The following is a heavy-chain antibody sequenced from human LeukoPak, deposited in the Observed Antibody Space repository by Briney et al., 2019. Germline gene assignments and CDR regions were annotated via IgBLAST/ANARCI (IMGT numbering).Heavy chain of an antibody. Sequence: GGSLRFSGAASGFTFSNPWMHWFRKTPRKGLGWVSNISPDGSRTDYADSVKGRFTISRDNSKNTLYLQMNSLRAGDTAVYYCAKDQRWELPHYADYWGQGTLVTVSS. V-gene: IGHV3-74*01. CDR1: GFTFSNPW. CDR3: AKDQRWELPHYADY. CDR2: ISPDGSRT. J-gene: IGHJ4*02. D-gene: IGHD1-26*01.